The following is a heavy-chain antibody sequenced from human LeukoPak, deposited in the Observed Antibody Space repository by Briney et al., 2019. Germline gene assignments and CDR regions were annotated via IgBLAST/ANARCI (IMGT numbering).Heavy chain of an antibody. Sequence: SETLSLTCSVSGGSISSKFWTWVRQPPGKGLELIGHISTSGDTYYNPSLSSRVSISLGASNNQCSLSLSSVTAADAAVYYCATSRITGELDYWGQGTLVTVSS. J-gene: IGHJ4*02. V-gene: IGHV4-4*09. D-gene: IGHD2-8*02. CDR3: ATSRITGELDY. CDR2: ISTSGDT. CDR1: GGSISSKF.